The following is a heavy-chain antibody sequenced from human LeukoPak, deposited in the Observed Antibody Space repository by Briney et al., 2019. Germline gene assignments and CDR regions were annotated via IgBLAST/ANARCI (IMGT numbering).Heavy chain of an antibody. J-gene: IGHJ1*01. D-gene: IGHD3-22*01. Sequence: GRSLRFSCAASGFTFDDYAMHWVRQAPGKGLEWVSGISRNSGSIGYADSVKGRFTISRDNAKNSLYLQMNSLRAEDTALYYCAKGDSSGYYPYWGQGTLVTVSS. CDR1: GFTFDDYA. V-gene: IGHV3-9*01. CDR2: ISRNSGSI. CDR3: AKGDSSGYYPY.